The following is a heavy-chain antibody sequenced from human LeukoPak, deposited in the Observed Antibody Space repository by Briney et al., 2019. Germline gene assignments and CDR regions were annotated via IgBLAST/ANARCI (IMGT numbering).Heavy chain of an antibody. CDR3: TRGYWFDP. Sequence: KTGGSLRLSCAASGFTFSNAWMSWVRQAPGRGLEWVGRIKSKSDGGTTGYAAPVKGRFTVSRDDSKNTLYLQMNSLKTEDTAVYYCTRGYWFDPWGQGTLVTVSS. CDR2: IKSKSDGGTT. V-gene: IGHV3-15*01. CDR1: GFTFSNAW. J-gene: IGHJ5*02. D-gene: IGHD3-10*01.